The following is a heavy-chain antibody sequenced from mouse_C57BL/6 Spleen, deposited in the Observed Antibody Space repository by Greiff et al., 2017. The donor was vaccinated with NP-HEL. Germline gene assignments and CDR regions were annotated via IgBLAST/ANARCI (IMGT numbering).Heavy chain of an antibody. V-gene: IGHV1-62-2*01. CDR3: ERHEDRGYYSNPLFAY. CDR2: FYPGSGSI. J-gene: IGHJ3*01. Sequence: VQRVESGAELVKPGASVKLSCTASGYTFTEYTIHWVKQRSGQGLEWIGWFYPGSGSIKYNEKFKDKATLTADKSYSTVYMELSRLTSEDSAVYCCERHEDRGYYSNPLFAYWGQGTLVTVSA. D-gene: IGHD2-5*01. CDR1: GYTFTEYT.